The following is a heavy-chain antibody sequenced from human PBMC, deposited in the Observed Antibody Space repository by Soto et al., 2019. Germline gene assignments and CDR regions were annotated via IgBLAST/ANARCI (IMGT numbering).Heavy chain of an antibody. CDR3: ASIPRGPSLGGFDH. CDR2: ITHSGST. Sequence: QVQLQESGPGLVKPSETLSLACTVSRGSISSYYWSWFRQTPGKGLEWIGYITHSGSTKYNPSLESRVMVSIDTSRQQFSLRLISVTAADTAVYYCASIPRGPSLGGFDHWGQGSLVIVSS. D-gene: IGHD3-16*01. CDR1: RGSISSYY. V-gene: IGHV4-59*01. J-gene: IGHJ4*02.